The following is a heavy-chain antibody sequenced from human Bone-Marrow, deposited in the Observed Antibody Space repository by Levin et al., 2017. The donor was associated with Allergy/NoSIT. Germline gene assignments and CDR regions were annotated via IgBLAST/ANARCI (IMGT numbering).Heavy chain of an antibody. Sequence: AASVKVSCKASGYTFTSYGISWVRQAPGQGLEWMGWISAYNGNTNYAQKLQGRVTMTTDTSTSTAYMELRSLRSDDTAVYYCASGQQQFPYYYYYMDVWGKGTTVTVSS. CDR3: ASGQQQFPYYYYYMDV. CDR2: ISAYNGNT. D-gene: IGHD6-13*01. CDR1: GYTFTSYG. J-gene: IGHJ6*03. V-gene: IGHV1-18*01.